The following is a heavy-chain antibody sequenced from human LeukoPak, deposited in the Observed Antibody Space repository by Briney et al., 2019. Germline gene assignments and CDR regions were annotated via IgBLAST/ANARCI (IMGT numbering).Heavy chain of an antibody. V-gene: IGHV3-21*01. J-gene: IGHJ4*02. CDR2: ISSSSSYI. D-gene: IGHD3-10*01. CDR1: GFTFSSYA. CDR3: ARQLKYYGSGSHFDY. Sequence: GGSLRLSCAASGFTFSSYAMSWVRQAPGKGLEWVSSISSSSSYIYYADSVKGRFTISRDNAKNSLYLQMNSLRAEDTAVYYCARQLKYYGSGSHFDYWGQGTLVTVSS.